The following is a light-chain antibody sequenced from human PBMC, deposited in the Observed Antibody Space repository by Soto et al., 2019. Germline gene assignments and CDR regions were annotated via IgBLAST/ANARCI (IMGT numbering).Light chain of an antibody. CDR2: AAS. V-gene: IGKV1-12*01. CDR3: QQGHSSPYT. Sequence: QLPKSPSSVSASVGDRVPATCRASHDVSSWLAWYTQKPGKAPRLLIFAASTLQSGVPSRFSGSGSGTDVTLTISSLQPAECATYYGQQGHSSPYTFGKGTKVDIK. CDR1: HDVSSW. J-gene: IGKJ2*01.